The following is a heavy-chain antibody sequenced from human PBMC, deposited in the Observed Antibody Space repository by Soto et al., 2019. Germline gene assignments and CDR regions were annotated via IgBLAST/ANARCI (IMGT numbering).Heavy chain of an antibody. V-gene: IGHV4-4*02. D-gene: IGHD2-8*02. J-gene: IGHJ4*01. Sequence: PSETLSLTCAVSGVSINSNNWWSWVRQPPGQVLEWIGEVHRSGSTNYNPSVRARVTISVDKFKNQFSLKLTSVTAADTAVYFCASLGYCSGADCHGTRWGQGILVTVSS. CDR3: ASLGYCSGADCHGTR. CDR1: GVSINSNNW. CDR2: VHRSGST.